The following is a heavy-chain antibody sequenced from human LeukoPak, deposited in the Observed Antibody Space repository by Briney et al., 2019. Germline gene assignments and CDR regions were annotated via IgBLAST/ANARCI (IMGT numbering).Heavy chain of an antibody. Sequence: ASVKVSCKASGYTFTSYYMHWVRQAPGQGLEWMGIINPSGGSTSYAQKFQGRVTMTRDTSTSTVYMELSSLRSEDTAVYYCARDGEGWPLRYSYYYGMDVWGQGTTVTVSS. CDR2: INPSGGST. J-gene: IGHJ6*02. D-gene: IGHD3-9*01. CDR1: GYTFTSYY. V-gene: IGHV1-46*01. CDR3: ARDGEGWPLRYSYYYGMDV.